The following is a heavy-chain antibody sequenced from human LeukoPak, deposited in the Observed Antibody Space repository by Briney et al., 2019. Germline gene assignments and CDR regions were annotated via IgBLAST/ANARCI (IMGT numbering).Heavy chain of an antibody. D-gene: IGHD1-26*01. CDR1: GGSVSSGSYY. J-gene: IGHJ3*02. Sequence: SETLSLTCTVSGGSVSSGSYYWSWIRQPPGKGLEWIGYIYYSGSTNYNPSLKSRVTISVDTSKNQFSLKLSSVTAADTAVYYCAREVVKWELPSVNRRAFDIWGQGTMVTVSS. CDR3: AREVVKWELPSVNRRAFDI. V-gene: IGHV4-61*01. CDR2: IYYSGST.